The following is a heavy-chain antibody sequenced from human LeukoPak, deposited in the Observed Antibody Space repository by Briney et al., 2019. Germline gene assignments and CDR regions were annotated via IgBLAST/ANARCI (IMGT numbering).Heavy chain of an antibody. V-gene: IGHV4-39*07. CDR1: GGSISSSSYY. J-gene: IGHJ4*02. D-gene: IGHD5-24*01. Sequence: SETLSLTCTVSGGSISSSSYYWGWIRQPPGKGLEWIGSIYYSGSTNYNPSLKSRVTISVDTSKNQFSLKLSSVTAADTAVYYCARGREMATIHFDYWGQGTLVTVSS. CDR2: IYYSGST. CDR3: ARGREMATIHFDY.